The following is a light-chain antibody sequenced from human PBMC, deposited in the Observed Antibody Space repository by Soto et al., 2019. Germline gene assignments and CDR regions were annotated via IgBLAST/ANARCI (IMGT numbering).Light chain of an antibody. Sequence: QSVLTQPPSASGTPGQTIAISCSGGSSNIGSHTVTWYQQLPGTAPRLLIYSNTQRPSGVPDRFSGSKSGTSASLAISGLQSEYEGDYYCAAWDDSLNGVVFGGGTQLTVL. V-gene: IGLV1-44*01. CDR1: SSNIGSHT. CDR3: AAWDDSLNGVV. J-gene: IGLJ2*01. CDR2: SNT.